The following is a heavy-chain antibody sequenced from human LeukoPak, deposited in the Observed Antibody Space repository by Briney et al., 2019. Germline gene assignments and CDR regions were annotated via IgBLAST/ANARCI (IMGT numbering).Heavy chain of an antibody. V-gene: IGHV4-39*01. CDR1: GGSISSSSYY. Sequence: PSETLSLTCTVSGGSISSSSYYWGWIRQPPGKGLEWIGSIYYSGSTYYNPSLKSRVTISVDTSKSLFSLNLISVTAADTAVYYCARGRGYYGSEVDYWGQGTLVTVSS. D-gene: IGHD3-10*01. CDR3: ARGRGYYGSEVDY. J-gene: IGHJ4*02. CDR2: IYYSGST.